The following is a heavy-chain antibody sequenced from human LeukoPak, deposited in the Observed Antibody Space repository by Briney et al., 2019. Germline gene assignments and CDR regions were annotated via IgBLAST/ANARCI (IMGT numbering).Heavy chain of an antibody. CDR1: GFTFSSYA. CDR2: ISGSGGST. V-gene: IGHV3-23*01. Sequence: GGSLRLSCAASGFTFSSYAMSWVRQAQGKGLEWVSAISGSGGSTYYADSVKGRFTISRDNSKNTLYLQMNSLRAEDTAVYYCAKDFYDFWSGFDYWGLGTLVTVSS. J-gene: IGHJ4*02. CDR3: AKDFYDFWSGFDY. D-gene: IGHD3-3*01.